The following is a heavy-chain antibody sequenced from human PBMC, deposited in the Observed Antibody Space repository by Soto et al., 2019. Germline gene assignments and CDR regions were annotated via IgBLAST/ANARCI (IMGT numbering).Heavy chain of an antibody. D-gene: IGHD3-3*01. CDR1: GFSLSDYA. J-gene: IGHJ6*02. Sequence: GGSLRLSCVASGFSLSDYAANWVRQAPGKGLEWVSFISSDSRTIYYADSVEGRFTVSRDNARNSVSLQMDSLRDEDAAVYYCARIKLVEWFFINVDVYDMDVWGQGTPVTVSS. CDR3: ARIKLVEWFFINVDVYDMDV. V-gene: IGHV3-48*02. CDR2: ISSDSRTI.